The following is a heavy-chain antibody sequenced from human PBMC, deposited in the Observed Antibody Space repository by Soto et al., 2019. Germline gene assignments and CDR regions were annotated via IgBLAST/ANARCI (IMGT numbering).Heavy chain of an antibody. CDR3: ARDYDSSGYPRYYFDY. D-gene: IGHD3-22*01. V-gene: IGHV1-46*03. CDR2: INPSGGST. Sequence: ASVKVSCKASGYSFTSYYMHWGRQAPGQGLEWMGIINPSGGSTSYAQKFQGRVTMTRDTSTSTVYMELSSLRSEDTAVYYCARDYDSSGYPRYYFDYWGQGTLVTVSS. J-gene: IGHJ4*02. CDR1: GYSFTSYY.